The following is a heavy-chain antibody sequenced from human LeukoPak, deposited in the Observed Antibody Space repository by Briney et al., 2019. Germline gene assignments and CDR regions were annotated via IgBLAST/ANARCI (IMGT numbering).Heavy chain of an antibody. CDR3: ASVLPGTLQY. CDR2: LNPKSGDT. D-gene: IGHD2-2*01. CDR1: GYTFIDKY. Sequence: GASVKVSCKASGYTFIDKYIHWVRQAPGRGLEWLGWLNPKSGDTNYAQKFQGRVTMTRDTSISTAYMGLSGLRSDDTAVYYCASVLPGTLQYWGQGTLITVSS. V-gene: IGHV1-2*02. J-gene: IGHJ4*02.